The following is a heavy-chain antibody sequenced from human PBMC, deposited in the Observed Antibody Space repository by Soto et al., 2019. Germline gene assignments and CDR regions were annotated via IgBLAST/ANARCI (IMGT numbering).Heavy chain of an antibody. Sequence: EVQLVVSGGDLIQPGGSLRLSCAASGFTFSNYWMHWVRQAPGKGLVWVSRINGDGSTTSYADSVKGRFTISRDNAKNTLSLQMNSLRAEDMAVYYCVRGSVYNWRGDFWGQGTLVTVSS. CDR1: GFTFSNYW. CDR3: VRGSVYNWRGDF. V-gene: IGHV3-74*01. J-gene: IGHJ4*02. CDR2: INGDGSTT. D-gene: IGHD1-20*01.